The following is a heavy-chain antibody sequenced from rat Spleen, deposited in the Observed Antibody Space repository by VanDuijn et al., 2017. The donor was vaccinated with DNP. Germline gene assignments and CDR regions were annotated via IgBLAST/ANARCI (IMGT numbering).Heavy chain of an antibody. V-gene: IGHV5-20*01. Sequence: EVQLAESGGGLVRPGRSLKLSCAASGFTFSDYYMAWARQAPTKGLEWVATIIYDGSSTYYRDSVKGRFTISRDNAKSTLYLQVNSLRSEDTATYYCTTASGYGGYFDYWGQGVMVTVSS. CDR3: TTASGYGGYFDY. J-gene: IGHJ2*01. CDR2: IIYDGSST. D-gene: IGHD4-3*01. CDR1: GFTFSDYY.